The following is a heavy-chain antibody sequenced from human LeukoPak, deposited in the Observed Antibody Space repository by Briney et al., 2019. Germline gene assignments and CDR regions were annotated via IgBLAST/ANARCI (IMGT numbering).Heavy chain of an antibody. D-gene: IGHD3-10*01. CDR2: INHSGST. J-gene: IGHJ5*02. CDR3: ATTMVRGVIRRRDWFDP. CDR1: GGSFSGYY. Sequence: SETLSLTCAVSGGSFSGYYWSWIRQPPGKGLEWIGEINHSGSTNYNPSLKSRVTISVDTSKNQFSLKLSSVTAADTAVYYCATTMVRGVIRRRDWFDPWGQGTLVTVSS. V-gene: IGHV4-34*01.